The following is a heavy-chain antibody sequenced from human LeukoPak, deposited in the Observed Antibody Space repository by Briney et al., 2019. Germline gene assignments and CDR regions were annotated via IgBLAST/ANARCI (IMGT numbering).Heavy chain of an antibody. J-gene: IGHJ3*02. V-gene: IGHV1-46*01. CDR3: ARDDMLERPSFDI. D-gene: IGHD1-1*01. CDR1: GYTFTSYY. Sequence: ASVKVSCKASGYTFTSYYMHWVRRAPGQGLEWMGIINPSGGSTSYAQKFQGRVTMTRDTSTSTVYMELSSLRSEDTAVYYCARDDMLERPSFDIWGQGTVVTVSS. CDR2: INPSGGST.